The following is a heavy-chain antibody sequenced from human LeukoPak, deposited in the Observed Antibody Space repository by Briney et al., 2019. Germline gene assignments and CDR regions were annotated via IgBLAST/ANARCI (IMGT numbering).Heavy chain of an antibody. CDR2: INAGNGNT. V-gene: IGHV1-3*01. CDR1: GYTFTSYA. J-gene: IGHJ4*02. Sequence: ASVKVSCKASGYTFTSYAMHWVRQAPGQRLEWMGWINAGNGNTKYSQKFQGRVTITRDTSASTAYMELSSLRSEDTAVYYCARAYCSGDCYLLDGYWGQGTLVTVSS. CDR3: ARAYCSGDCYLLDGY. D-gene: IGHD2-21*02.